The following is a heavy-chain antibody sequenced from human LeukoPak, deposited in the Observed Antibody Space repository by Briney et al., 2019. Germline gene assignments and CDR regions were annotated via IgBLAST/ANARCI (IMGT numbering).Heavy chain of an antibody. CDR1: GGSFSDYY. J-gene: IGHJ6*02. V-gene: IGHV4-59*01. Sequence: SETLSLTCAVYGGSFSDYYWTWIRQPPGKGLEWIGYIYYSGSTNYNPSLKSRVTISVDTSKNQFSLKLSSVTAADTAVYYCARDAFFANFWSGYYTTYGMDVWGQGTTVTVSS. CDR2: IYYSGST. CDR3: ARDAFFANFWSGYYTTYGMDV. D-gene: IGHD3-3*01.